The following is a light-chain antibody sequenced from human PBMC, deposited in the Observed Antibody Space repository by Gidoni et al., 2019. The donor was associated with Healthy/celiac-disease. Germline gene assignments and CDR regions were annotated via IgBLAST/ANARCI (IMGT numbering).Light chain of an antibody. J-gene: IGKJ1*01. CDR2: AAS. Sequence: DIQMTQSPSSLSASVGDRVTIACRASQSSNNYLNWYQQKPGKAPKLLIYAASSLQSGVPSRFSGSASGTDFTLTISSLQPEDFATYYCQPSYITPRTFGQGTKVEIK. CDR1: QSSNNY. CDR3: QPSYITPRT. V-gene: IGKV1-39*01.